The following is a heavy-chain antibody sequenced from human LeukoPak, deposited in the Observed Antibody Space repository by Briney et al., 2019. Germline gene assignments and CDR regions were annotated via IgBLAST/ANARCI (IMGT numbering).Heavy chain of an antibody. Sequence: AGGSLRLSCAASGFTFSNAWMSWVRQAPGKGLEWVGRIKSKTDGGTTDYAAPVKGRFTISRDDSKNTLYLQMNTLKVEDTAVYYCITEWLRSLGYWGQGTLVTVSS. CDR3: ITEWLRSLGY. D-gene: IGHD5-12*01. V-gene: IGHV3-15*01. J-gene: IGHJ4*02. CDR1: GFTFSNAW. CDR2: IKSKTDGGTT.